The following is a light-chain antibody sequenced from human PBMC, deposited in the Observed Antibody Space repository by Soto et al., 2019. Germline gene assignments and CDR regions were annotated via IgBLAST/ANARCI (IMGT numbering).Light chain of an antibody. J-gene: IGLJ1*01. CDR2: EVT. Sequence: QSVLTQPPSASGSPGQSVTISCTGTRSDVGANNYVSWYQQHPGKAPKLMIYEVTKRPSGVPDRFSGSKSGNTASLTVSGLQAEDEADYYCSSYAGANRVFGTGTKLTVL. V-gene: IGLV2-8*01. CDR3: SSYAGANRV. CDR1: RSDVGANNY.